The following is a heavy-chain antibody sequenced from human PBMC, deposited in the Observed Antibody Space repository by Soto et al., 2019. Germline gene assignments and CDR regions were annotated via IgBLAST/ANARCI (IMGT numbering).Heavy chain of an antibody. Sequence: QVQLVQSGAEVKKPGASVKISCKASGYTFTSYGVNWVRQAPGQRLEWMGWINPGSGNIKYSREFQGRVILTADTSASTVYVELSSLRSEDTAVYYCSGPFVTGDQDYWGQGTLVTVSS. CDR3: SGPFVTGDQDY. D-gene: IGHD7-27*01. V-gene: IGHV1-3*01. J-gene: IGHJ4*02. CDR1: GYTFTSYG. CDR2: INPGSGNI.